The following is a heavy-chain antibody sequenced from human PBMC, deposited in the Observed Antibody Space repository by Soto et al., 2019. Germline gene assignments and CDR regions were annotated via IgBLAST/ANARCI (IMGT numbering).Heavy chain of an antibody. CDR2: INHSGST. Sequence: SETLSLTCAVYGGSFSGYYWSWIRQPPGKGLEWIGEINHSGSTNYNPSLKSRVTISVDTSKNQFSLKLSSVTAADTAVYYCARGHGYSSGWYRDWFDPWGQGTLVTV. CDR3: ARGHGYSSGWYRDWFDP. CDR1: GGSFSGYY. D-gene: IGHD6-19*01. J-gene: IGHJ5*02. V-gene: IGHV4-34*01.